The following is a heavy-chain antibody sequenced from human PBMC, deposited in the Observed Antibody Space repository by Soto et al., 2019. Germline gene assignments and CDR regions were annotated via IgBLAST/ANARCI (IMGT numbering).Heavy chain of an antibody. CDR3: AKIGTAAGTDYYYGMDV. CDR1: GFTFSSYG. D-gene: IGHD6-13*01. CDR2: ISYDGSNK. Sequence: GGSLRLSCAASGFTFSSYGMHWVRQAPGKGLEWVAVISYDGSNKYYADSVKGRFTISRDNSKNTLYLQMNSLRAEDTAVYYCAKIGTAAGTDYYYGMDVWGQGTTVTVSS. V-gene: IGHV3-30*18. J-gene: IGHJ6*02.